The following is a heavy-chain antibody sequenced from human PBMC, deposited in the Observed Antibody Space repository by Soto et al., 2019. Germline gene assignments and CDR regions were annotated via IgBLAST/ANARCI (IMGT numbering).Heavy chain of an antibody. J-gene: IGHJ6*02. V-gene: IGHV1-69*12. CDR2: IIPIFGTA. CDR3: ATHYSSGDSYYCGGVDV. CDR1: GGTFSSYA. D-gene: IGHD6-19*01. Sequence: QVQLVQSGAEVKKPGSSVKVSCKASGGTFSSYAISWVRQAPGQGLEWMGGIIPIFGTADYAQKFQGRVTITADETTSTAYMELSSLRSEDTAVYYCATHYSSGDSYYCGGVDVWGQGTTVTVSS.